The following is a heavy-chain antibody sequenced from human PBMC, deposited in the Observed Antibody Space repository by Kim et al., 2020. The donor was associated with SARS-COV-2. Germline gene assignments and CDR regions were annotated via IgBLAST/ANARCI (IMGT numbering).Heavy chain of an antibody. J-gene: IGHJ4*02. CDR1: GGSISSSSYY. Sequence: SETLSLTCTVSGGSISSSSYYWGWIRQPPGKGLEWIGSIYYSGSTYYNPSLKSRVTISVDTSKNQFSLKLSSVTAADTAVYYCARPEYSGSYYFDYWGQGTLVTVSS. CDR3: ARPEYSGSYYFDY. D-gene: IGHD1-26*01. CDR2: IYYSGST. V-gene: IGHV4-39*01.